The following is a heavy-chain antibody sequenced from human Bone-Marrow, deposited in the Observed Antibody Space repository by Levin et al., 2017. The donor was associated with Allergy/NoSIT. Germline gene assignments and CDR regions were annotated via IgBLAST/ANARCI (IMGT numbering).Heavy chain of an antibody. Sequence: TGGSLRLSCAASGFTFSNYWMSWVRQAPGKGLEWVANINQRGSEKYYVDSVRGRFAISRDNAKNSLYLQMNSLRAEDTAIYYCASRTPPIAAAGWGWGMAVWGQGTTVTVSS. D-gene: IGHD6-13*01. CDR3: ASRTPPIAAAGWGWGMAV. CDR2: INQRGSEK. CDR1: GFTFSNYW. J-gene: IGHJ6*02. V-gene: IGHV3-7*01.